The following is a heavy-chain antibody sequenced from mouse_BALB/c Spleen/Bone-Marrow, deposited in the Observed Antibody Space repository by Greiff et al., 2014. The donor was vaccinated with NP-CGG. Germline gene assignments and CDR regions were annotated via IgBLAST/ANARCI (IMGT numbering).Heavy chain of an antibody. CDR3: GRRESGTWFAY. CDR2: TNPYNDGT. V-gene: IGHV1-14*01. J-gene: IGHJ3*01. CDR1: GYTFTSFV. Sequence: VQLQQSGPDLVKPGASVKMSCKASGYTFTSFVMHWVKQKPGQGLEWIGYTNPYNDGTKYNEKFKDKATLSLDKSSSTAYMELSSLTSEDSAVYYCGRRESGTWFAYWGQGTLVTVSA. D-gene: IGHD4-1*01.